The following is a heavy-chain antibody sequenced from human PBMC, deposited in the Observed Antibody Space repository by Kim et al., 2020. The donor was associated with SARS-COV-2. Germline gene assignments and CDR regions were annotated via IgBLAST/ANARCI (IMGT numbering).Heavy chain of an antibody. CDR3: ASGRHGLDVYGMDV. J-gene: IGHJ6*02. Sequence: GGSLRLSCAASGFIFSNYVMHWVRQAPGKGLQWVALISYDGSSKFYADSVRGRFTVSRDNFKNMLYLEMNSLRAEDTALYYCASGRHGLDVYGMDVWGQGTPVTVSS. CDR2: ISYDGSSK. D-gene: IGHD3-10*01. CDR1: GFIFSNYV. V-gene: IGHV3-30*19.